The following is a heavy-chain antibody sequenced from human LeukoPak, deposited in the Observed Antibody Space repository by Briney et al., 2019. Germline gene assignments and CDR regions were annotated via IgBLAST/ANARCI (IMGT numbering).Heavy chain of an antibody. CDR3: ARGNPYYYYGMDV. J-gene: IGHJ6*02. CDR2: IYSGGST. V-gene: IGHV3-66*01. Sequence: GGSLRLSCAASGFTFSSYAMSWVRQAPGKGLEWVSVIYSGGSTYYADSVKGRFTISRDNSKNTLYLQMNSLRAEDTAVYYCARGNPYYYYGMDVWGQGTTVTVSS. D-gene: IGHD4-23*01. CDR1: GFTFSSYA.